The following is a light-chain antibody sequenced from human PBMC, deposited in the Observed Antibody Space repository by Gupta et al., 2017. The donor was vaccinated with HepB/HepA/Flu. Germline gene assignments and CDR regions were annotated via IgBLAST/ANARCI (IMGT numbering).Light chain of an antibody. V-gene: IGLV3-21*04. CDR1: NIGSKS. CDR2: YDS. J-gene: IGLJ2*01. Sequence: SYVLTQPPSVPVAPGKTARITCGGNNIGSKSVHWYQQKPGQAPVLVIYYDSDLPSGIPERFSGSNSGNTATLTISRVEAGDDADYYCQVWHTSDHRVVFGGGTRLTVL. CDR3: QVWHTSDHRVV.